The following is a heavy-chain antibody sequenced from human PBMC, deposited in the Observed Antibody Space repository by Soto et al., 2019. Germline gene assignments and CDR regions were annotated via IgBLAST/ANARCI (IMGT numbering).Heavy chain of an antibody. V-gene: IGHV3-30*18. Sequence: QVQLVESGGGVVQPGRSLRLSCAASGFTFSSYGMHWVRQAPGKGLAWVAVISYDGSNKYYADSVKGRFTISRDNSKNTLYLQMNSLRSEDTAVYYCAEDRPVGIHYYGMDVWGQGTTGTDSS. D-gene: IGHD2-15*01. CDR3: AEDRPVGIHYYGMDV. J-gene: IGHJ6*02. CDR2: ISYDGSNK. CDR1: GFTFSSYG.